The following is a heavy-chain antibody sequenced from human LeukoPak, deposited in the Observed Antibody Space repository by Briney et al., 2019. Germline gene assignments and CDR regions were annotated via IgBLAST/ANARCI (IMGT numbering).Heavy chain of an antibody. V-gene: IGHV4-59*01. CDR3: ARTSSSWL. D-gene: IGHD6-13*01. J-gene: IGHJ4*02. CDR2: IYDSGST. Sequence: SETLSLTCTVSGASINSYYWSWLRQPPGKGLEWIGCIYDSGSTDYNPSLTSRVTISVDTSKNQLSLTLTSVTAADTAMYYCARTSSSWLWGQGTLVTVSS. CDR1: GASINSYY.